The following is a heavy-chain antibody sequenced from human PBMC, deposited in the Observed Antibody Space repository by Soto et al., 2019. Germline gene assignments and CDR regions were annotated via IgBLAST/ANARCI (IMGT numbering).Heavy chain of an antibody. CDR3: TTVDAVVLN. CDR2: IKRNIDGGTT. Sequence: EVQLVESGGGLVKPGGSLRLSCAASGFTFNNAWMSWVRQAPGGGLEWVGRIKRNIDGGTTDYAAPVKGRFAISRYDSNSILYLQMNSLKSEDTAVYYCTTVDAVVLNWGQGILVTVSS. CDR1: GFTFNNAW. D-gene: IGHD6-19*01. J-gene: IGHJ4*02. V-gene: IGHV3-15*01.